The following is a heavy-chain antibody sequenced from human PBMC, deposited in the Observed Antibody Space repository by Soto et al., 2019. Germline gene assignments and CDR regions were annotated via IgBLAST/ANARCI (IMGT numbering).Heavy chain of an antibody. CDR3: AGDLGQLVPEHYFDY. Sequence: ASVKVSCKASGYTFTSYYMHWVRQAPGQGLEWMGIINPSGGSTSYAQKFQGRVTMTRDTSTSTVYMELSSLRSEDTAVYYCAGDLGQLVPEHYFDYWGQGTLVTVSS. CDR1: GYTFTSYY. V-gene: IGHV1-46*01. J-gene: IGHJ4*02. D-gene: IGHD6-13*01. CDR2: INPSGGST.